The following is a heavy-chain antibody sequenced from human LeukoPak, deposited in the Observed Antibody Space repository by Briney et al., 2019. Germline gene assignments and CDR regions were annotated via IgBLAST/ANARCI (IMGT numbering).Heavy chain of an antibody. J-gene: IGHJ6*02. D-gene: IGHD3-3*01. CDR3: ARVLRFLEWLSSFYYYGMDV. V-gene: IGHV1-2*02. CDR2: INPNSGGT. CDR1: GYTFTGYY. Sequence: GASVKVSCKASGYTFTGYYMHWVRQAPGQGLEWMGWINPNSGGTNYAQKFQGRVTMTRDTSISTAYMELSGLRSDDTAVYYCARVLRFLEWLSSFYYYGMDVWGQGTTVTVSS.